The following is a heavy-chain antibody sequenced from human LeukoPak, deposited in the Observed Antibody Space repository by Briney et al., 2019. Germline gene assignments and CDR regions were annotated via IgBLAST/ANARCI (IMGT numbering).Heavy chain of an antibody. CDR1: GYSVTSYW. CDR2: IYPGDSDT. D-gene: IGHD6-6*01. CDR3: ARQGRGIAARPYNWFDP. Sequence: GESLKISCKGSGYSVTSYWIGWVRQMPGKGLEWMGIIYPGDSDTRYSPSFQGQVTISADKSISTAYLQWSSLKASDTAMYYCARQGRGIAARPYNWFDPWGQGTLATVSS. V-gene: IGHV5-51*01. J-gene: IGHJ5*02.